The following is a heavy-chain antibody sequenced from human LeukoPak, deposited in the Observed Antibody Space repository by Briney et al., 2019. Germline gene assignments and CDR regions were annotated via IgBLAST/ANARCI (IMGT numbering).Heavy chain of an antibody. V-gene: IGHV3-23*01. J-gene: IGHJ6*04. CDR3: AKDIAVADNYYYYGMDV. D-gene: IGHD6-19*01. Sequence: PGGSLRLSCAASGFTFSSYAMSWVRQAPGKGLEWVSAISGSGGSTYYADSVKGRFTISRDNSKNTLYLQMNSPRAEDTAVYYCAKDIAVADNYYYYGMDVWGKGTTVTVSS. CDR2: ISGSGGST. CDR1: GFTFSSYA.